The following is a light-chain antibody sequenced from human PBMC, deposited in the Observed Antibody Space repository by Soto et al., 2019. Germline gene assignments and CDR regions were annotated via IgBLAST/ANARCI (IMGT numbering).Light chain of an antibody. Sequence: DIQMTQSPSTLSASVGDRVTITCRASQSISSWLAWYQQKPGKAPKLLIYDASSLESEVPSRFSGSGSGTEFTLTISSLQPDDFATYYCQQSYSTPYTFGQGTKVDIK. V-gene: IGKV1-5*01. CDR3: QQSYSTPYT. CDR1: QSISSW. J-gene: IGKJ2*01. CDR2: DAS.